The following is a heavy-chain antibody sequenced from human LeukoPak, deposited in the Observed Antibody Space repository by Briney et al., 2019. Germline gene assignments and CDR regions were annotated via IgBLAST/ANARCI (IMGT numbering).Heavy chain of an antibody. V-gene: IGHV3-7*01. Sequence: GGSLRLSCAASGFTFTRHWMSWVRQAPGKGLEWVANIKQDGGQIYYLESVKGRLTVSRDNAKNSLYLQMNGLRAEDTAVYYCARLGARQMLEYWGQGTLVTVSS. CDR2: IKQDGGQI. CDR3: ARLGARQMLEY. J-gene: IGHJ4*02. CDR1: GFTFTRHW. D-gene: IGHD4-17*01.